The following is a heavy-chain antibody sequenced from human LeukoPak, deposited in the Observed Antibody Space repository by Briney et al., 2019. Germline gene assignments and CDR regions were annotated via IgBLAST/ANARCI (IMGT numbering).Heavy chain of an antibody. CDR2: IYYSGST. Sequence: SETLSLTCTVSGGSISSSSYYWGWIRQPPGKGLEWIGSIYYSGSTYYNPSLKSRVTISVDTSKNQFSLELSSVTAADTAVYYCARPRITMIVEAFDIWGQGTMVTVSS. CDR3: ARPRITMIVEAFDI. J-gene: IGHJ3*02. D-gene: IGHD3-22*01. V-gene: IGHV4-39*01. CDR1: GGSISSSSYY.